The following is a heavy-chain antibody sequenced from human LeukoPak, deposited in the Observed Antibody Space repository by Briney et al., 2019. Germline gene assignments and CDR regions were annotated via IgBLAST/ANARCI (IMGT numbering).Heavy chain of an antibody. V-gene: IGHV3-23*01. CDR1: GFTFSSGG. CDR3: ARDGSSGWYWVDY. J-gene: IGHJ4*02. CDR2: LSGSGSTT. Sequence: GGSLRLSCAASGFTFSSGGMSWVRQAPGKGLEWVSALSGSGSTTYYADSVKGRFTISRDNSKNMLFLEMNSLRVEDTAVYYCARDGSSGWYWVDYWGQGTLVTVSS. D-gene: IGHD6-19*01.